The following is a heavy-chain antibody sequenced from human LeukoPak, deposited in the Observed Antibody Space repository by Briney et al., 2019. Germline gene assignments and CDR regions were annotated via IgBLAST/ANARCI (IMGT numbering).Heavy chain of an antibody. CDR3: ARAIFGVADPRFDY. D-gene: IGHD3-3*01. V-gene: IGHV4-61*01. Sequence: SETLSLTCTVSGDSVSSGSYYWSWIRQPPGKGLEWIGYIYYSGSTNYNPSLKSRVTISVDTSKNQFSLKATSVTAADTAVYYCARAIFGVADPRFDYWGQGTLVTVSS. J-gene: IGHJ4*02. CDR2: IYYSGST. CDR1: GDSVSSGSYY.